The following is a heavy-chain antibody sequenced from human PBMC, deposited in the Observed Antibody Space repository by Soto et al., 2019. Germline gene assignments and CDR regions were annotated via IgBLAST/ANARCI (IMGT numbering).Heavy chain of an antibody. CDR1: GFTFSSYG. CDR3: AKGGGYSYDIDY. Sequence: GGSLRLSCAASGFTFSSYGMHWVRQAPGKGLEWVAVISYDGSNKYYADSVKGRFTISRDNSKNTLYLQMNSLRAEDTAVYYCAKGGGYSYDIDYWGQGTLVTVSS. CDR2: ISYDGSNK. D-gene: IGHD5-18*01. V-gene: IGHV3-30*18. J-gene: IGHJ4*02.